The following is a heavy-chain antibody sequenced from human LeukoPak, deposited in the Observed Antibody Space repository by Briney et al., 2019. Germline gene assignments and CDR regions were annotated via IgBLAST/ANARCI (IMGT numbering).Heavy chain of an antibody. Sequence: SGKVSCKASGGTFSSYAISWVRQAPGQGLEWMGGIIPIFGTANYAQKFQGRVTITADESTSTAYMELSSLRSEDTAVYYCARRLLQLWAQFDYWGQGTLVTVSS. CDR2: IIPIFGTA. CDR3: ARRLLQLWAQFDY. J-gene: IGHJ4*02. V-gene: IGHV1-69*13. CDR1: GGTFSSYA. D-gene: IGHD5-18*01.